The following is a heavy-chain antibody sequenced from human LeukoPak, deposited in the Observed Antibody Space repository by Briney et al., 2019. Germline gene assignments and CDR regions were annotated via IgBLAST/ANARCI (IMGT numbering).Heavy chain of an antibody. V-gene: IGHV4-39*01. CDR2: IYYSGRT. J-gene: IGHJ4*02. D-gene: IGHD1-1*01. Sequence: SETLSLTCTVSGGSISSSSYYWGWIRQPPGKGLEWIGSIYYSGRTYYNPSLKSRVTISVHTSKNQFSLRLSSVTAADTAVYYCARGNRGAMRATGSTAHFDYWGQGTLVTVSS. CDR1: GGSISSSSYY. CDR3: ARGNRGAMRATGSTAHFDY.